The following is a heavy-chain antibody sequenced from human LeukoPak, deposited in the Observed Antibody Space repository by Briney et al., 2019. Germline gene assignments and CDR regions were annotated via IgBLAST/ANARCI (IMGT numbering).Heavy chain of an antibody. V-gene: IGHV3-21*01. CDR1: GFTSSSYA. D-gene: IGHD4-17*01. CDR3: ARDSEGLYGDFDTVNWFDP. Sequence: GGSLRLSCAASGFTSSSYAMSWVRQAPGKGLEWVSSISSISSFIYYADSLEGRFTISRDNAQNSLYLQMNSLRAEDTAVYYCARDSEGLYGDFDTVNWFDPWGQGTLVTVSS. CDR2: ISSISSFI. J-gene: IGHJ5*02.